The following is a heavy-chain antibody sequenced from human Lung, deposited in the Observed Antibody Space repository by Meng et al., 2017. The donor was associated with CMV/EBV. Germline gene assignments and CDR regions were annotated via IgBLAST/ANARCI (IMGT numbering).Heavy chain of an antibody. J-gene: IGHJ4*02. CDR2: VYKSGTT. CDR1: GYSINSGYY. V-gene: IGHV4-38-2*02. Sequence: SETXSLTCTVSGYSINSGYYWGWIRQPPGKGLEWIGSVYKSGTTYYKPSLKSRVTISLETSKNQFSLKLSSVTAADTAVYYCARGFHGTGDYWGQGTVVTVSS. D-gene: IGHD1-14*01. CDR3: ARGFHGTGDY.